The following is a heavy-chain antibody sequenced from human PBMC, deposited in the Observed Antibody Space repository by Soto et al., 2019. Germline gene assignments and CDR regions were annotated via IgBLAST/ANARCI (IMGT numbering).Heavy chain of an antibody. CDR3: I. V-gene: IGHV4-30-4*02. J-gene: IGHJ3*02. D-gene: IGHD3-10*01. CDR2: IYYSENT. CDR1: GDSISSGDYY. Sequence: SETLSLTCTVSGDSISSGDYYWSWIRQTPGKGLEWIGYIYYSENTYYNPSLKSRVTISGDTSKNQFSLKLTSVTGYYIHDAFDIWGHGTMVTVSS.